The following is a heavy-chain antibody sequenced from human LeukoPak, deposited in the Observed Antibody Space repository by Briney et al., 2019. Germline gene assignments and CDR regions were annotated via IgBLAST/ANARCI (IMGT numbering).Heavy chain of an antibody. CDR1: GFTFSSYW. Sequence: PGGSLRLSCAASGFTFSSYWMHWVRQAPGKGLVWVSRINTDGSSTTYADSVRGRFTISRDNAKNTLYLQMNSLRAEDTAVYYCAKDWGSSITMVREVWGIWGQGTMVTVSS. CDR2: INTDGSST. V-gene: IGHV3-74*01. CDR3: AKDWGSSITMVREVWGI. D-gene: IGHD3-10*01. J-gene: IGHJ3*02.